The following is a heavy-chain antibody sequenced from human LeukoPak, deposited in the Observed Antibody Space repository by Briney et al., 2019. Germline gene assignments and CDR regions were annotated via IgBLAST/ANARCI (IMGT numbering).Heavy chain of an antibody. CDR3: AKVKVVDFWSGYSAAYYFDY. D-gene: IGHD3-3*01. V-gene: IGHV3-23*01. J-gene: IGHJ4*02. CDR1: GFTFSSYA. Sequence: QSGGSLRLSCAASGFTFSSYAMSWVRQAAGKGLEWVSAISGSGGSTYYADSVKGRFTISRDNSKNTLYLQMNSLRAEDTAVYYCAKVKVVDFWSGYSAAYYFDYWGQGTLVTVSS. CDR2: ISGSGGST.